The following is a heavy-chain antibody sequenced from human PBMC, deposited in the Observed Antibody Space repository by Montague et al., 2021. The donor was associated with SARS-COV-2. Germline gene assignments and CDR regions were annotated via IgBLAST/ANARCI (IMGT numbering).Heavy chain of an antibody. CDR1: GFTVSSNY. V-gene: IGHV3-53*01. CDR2: IYSGGST. CDR3: AGDSGPLYYYYYGMDV. J-gene: IGHJ6*02. D-gene: IGHD7-27*01. Sequence: SLRLSCAASGFTVSSNYMSWVRQAPGKGLEWVSVIYSGGSTYYADSVKGRFTISRDNSNNTLYLQMNSLRAEDTAVYYCAGDSGPLYYYYYGMDVWGQGTTVTVSS.